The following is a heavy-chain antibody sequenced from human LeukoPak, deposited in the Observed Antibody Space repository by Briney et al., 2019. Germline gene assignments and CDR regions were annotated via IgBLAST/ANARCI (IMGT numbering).Heavy chain of an antibody. CDR2: ISKDGRKN. J-gene: IGHJ4*02. V-gene: IGHV3-30*04. CDR1: GFSFSTSG. D-gene: IGHD3-10*01. CDR3: ARDLLNYGSAYYDVGIFDS. Sequence: PGRSLRLSCAASGFSFSTSGVHWLRQAPGKGLEWLAVISKDGRKNHYADSVKGRFTISRDNSKSTLFLQMNSLRPEDTAIYYCARDLLNYGSAYYDVGIFDSWGQGTLVTVSS.